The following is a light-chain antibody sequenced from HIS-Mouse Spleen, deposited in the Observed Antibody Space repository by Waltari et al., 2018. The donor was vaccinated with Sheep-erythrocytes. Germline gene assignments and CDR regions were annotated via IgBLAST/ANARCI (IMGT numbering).Light chain of an antibody. V-gene: IGLV2-8*01. CDR1: SSDAGGYNY. CDR2: EVS. Sequence: QSALTQPPSASGSPGQSVTISCTGTSSDAGGYNYVSWYQQPPGKAPKLMIYEVSKRPSGVPDRFSGYKSGNTASLTVSGLQAEDEADYYCSSYAGSNNWVFGGGTKLTVL. J-gene: IGLJ3*02. CDR3: SSYAGSNNWV.